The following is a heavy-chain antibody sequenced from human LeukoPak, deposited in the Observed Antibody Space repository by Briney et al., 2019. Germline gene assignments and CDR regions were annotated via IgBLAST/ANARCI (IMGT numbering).Heavy chain of an antibody. V-gene: IGHV1-2*06. J-gene: IGHJ4*02. CDR2: INPKSGGT. Sequence: ASMKVSCKASGYTFTDYYIHWVRQAPGQGLEWMGRINPKSGGTNSAQNFQGRVTMTRDTSNSTAYMELTSLRSDDTAIYYCAREPRITVTARLDYWGQGTLITVSS. D-gene: IGHD6-19*01. CDR1: GYTFTDYY. CDR3: AREPRITVTARLDY.